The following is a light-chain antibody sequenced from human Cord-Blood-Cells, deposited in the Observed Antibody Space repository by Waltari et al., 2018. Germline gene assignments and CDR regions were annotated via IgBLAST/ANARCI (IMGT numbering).Light chain of an antibody. CDR1: SSKSERNS. CDR2: RNN. Sequence: QSLWTQPPPPPGPPGPRVTIPCSESSSKSERNSLYWYQQLPGTAPKLLIYRNNQRPPGVPDRFSGSKSGTSASLAISGLRSEDEADYYCAAWDDSLSGWVFGGGTKLTVL. V-gene: IGLV1-47*01. J-gene: IGLJ3*02. CDR3: AAWDDSLSGWV.